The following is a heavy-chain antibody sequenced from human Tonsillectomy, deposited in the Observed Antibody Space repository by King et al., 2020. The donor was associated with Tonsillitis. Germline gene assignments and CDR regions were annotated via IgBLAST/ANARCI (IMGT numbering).Heavy chain of an antibody. CDR1: GFTFSNAW. D-gene: IGHD6-19*01. J-gene: IGHJ4*02. V-gene: IGHV3-15*01. Sequence: VQLVESGGGLVKPGGSLRLSCAASGFTFSNAWMSWVRQAPGKGLEWVGRIKSKTDGGTTDYAAPVKGRFTISRDDSKNTLYLQMNSLKTEDTAVYYCTTDHIPGIAVARDYFDYWGQGTLVTVSS. CDR3: TTDHIPGIAVARDYFDY. CDR2: IKSKTDGGTT.